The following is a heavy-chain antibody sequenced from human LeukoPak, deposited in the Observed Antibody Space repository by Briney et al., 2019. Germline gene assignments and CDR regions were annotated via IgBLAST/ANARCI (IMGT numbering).Heavy chain of an antibody. D-gene: IGHD3-10*01. Sequence: GESLKISCKGSGYSFTNYWIGWVRQMPGKGLEWMGIIYPADSDTRYSPSFQGQVTISADKSISTAYLQWSSLKASDTAMYYCARLRFGELSPYYFDYWGQGTLVTVSS. V-gene: IGHV5-51*01. J-gene: IGHJ4*02. CDR1: GYSFTNYW. CDR3: ARLRFGELSPYYFDY. CDR2: IYPADSDT.